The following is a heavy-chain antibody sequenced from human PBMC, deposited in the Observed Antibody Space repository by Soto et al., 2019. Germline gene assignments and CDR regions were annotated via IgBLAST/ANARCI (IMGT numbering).Heavy chain of an antibody. CDR1: GYTFTSYG. CDR3: VTKCSGGSCYPLHAFDI. CDR2: ITAYNDNT. D-gene: IGHD2-15*01. J-gene: IGHJ3*02. Sequence: QIQLVQSGAEVKKPGASVKVSCKASGYTFTSYGINWVRQAPGQGLEWMGWITAYNDNTNYAQKLQGRVTMTTVTSTRTAYMELRSLRSDDKAVYYCVTKCSGGSCYPLHAFDIWGQGTMVTVSS. V-gene: IGHV1-18*01.